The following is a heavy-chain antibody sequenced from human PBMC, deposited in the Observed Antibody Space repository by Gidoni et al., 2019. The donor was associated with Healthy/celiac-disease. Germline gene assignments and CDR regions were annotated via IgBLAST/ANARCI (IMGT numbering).Heavy chain of an antibody. J-gene: IGHJ6*02. CDR3: TTAKTAKMTYYYGMDV. D-gene: IGHD1-1*01. Sequence: EVQLVESGGGLVKPGGSLRLSCAASGFTFSNAWMSWVRQAPGKGLEWVGRIKSKTDGGTTDYAAPVKGRFTISRDDSKNTLYLQMNSLKTEDTAVYYCTTAKTAKMTYYYGMDVWGQGTTVTVSS. CDR2: IKSKTDGGTT. V-gene: IGHV3-15*01. CDR1: GFTFSNAW.